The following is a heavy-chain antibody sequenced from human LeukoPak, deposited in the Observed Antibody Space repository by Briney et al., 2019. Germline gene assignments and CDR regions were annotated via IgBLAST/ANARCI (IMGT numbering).Heavy chain of an antibody. D-gene: IGHD1-26*01. J-gene: IGHJ4*02. CDR3: ARSTGIVGATYY. CDR1: GGTFSSYT. Sequence: ASVKVSCKASGGTFSSYTISWVRQAPGQGLEWMGRIIPILGIANYAQKFQGRVAITADKSTSTAYMELSSLRSEDTAVYYCARSTGIVGATYYWGQGTLVTVSS. CDR2: IIPILGIA. V-gene: IGHV1-69*02.